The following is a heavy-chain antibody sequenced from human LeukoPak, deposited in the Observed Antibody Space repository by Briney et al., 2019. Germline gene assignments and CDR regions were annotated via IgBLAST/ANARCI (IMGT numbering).Heavy chain of an antibody. J-gene: IGHJ4*02. CDR3: ARDMDNYYVSIDY. Sequence: GGSLSLSCGASGFTLSLYWMSWVRQVPGKGLEWLANIKPDGIETYHVDSVRGRFTISRDNARNSLYLQMNSVRAEDTGVYYCARDMDNYYVSIDYWGQGTLVTVSS. V-gene: IGHV3-7*01. CDR1: GFTLSLYW. D-gene: IGHD1-26*01. CDR2: IKPDGIET.